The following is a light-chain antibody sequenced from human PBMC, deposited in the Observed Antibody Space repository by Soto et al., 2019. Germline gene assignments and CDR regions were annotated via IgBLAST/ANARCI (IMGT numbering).Light chain of an antibody. CDR3: QQYYSHSPWT. J-gene: IGKJ1*01. Sequence: DIQMTQSPSTLSASVGDRVTITCRASQSVSTWLSWYQQKPGKAPQGLISMASTLESGVPSRFSGSGSGTAFTLTISSLQADDFATYYCQQYYSHSPWTFGQGTKVDIK. V-gene: IGKV1-5*03. CDR2: MAS. CDR1: QSVSTW.